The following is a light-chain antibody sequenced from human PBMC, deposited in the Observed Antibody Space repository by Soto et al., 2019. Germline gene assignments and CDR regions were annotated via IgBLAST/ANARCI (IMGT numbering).Light chain of an antibody. CDR1: QTISSW. V-gene: IGKV1-5*03. J-gene: IGKJ1*01. CDR2: KAS. Sequence: IQMTQPPSTLSVYVGDRVTITCRASQTISSWLAWYQEKPGKAPYRLIHKASHLESGVPSRFSGSGSGTEFTLTISSLQPGDFATYYCPHSNSYPWTSCQGAKVAI. CDR3: PHSNSYPWT.